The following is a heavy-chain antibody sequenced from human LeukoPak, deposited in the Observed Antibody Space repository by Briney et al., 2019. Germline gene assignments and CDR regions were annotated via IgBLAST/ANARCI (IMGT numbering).Heavy chain of an antibody. J-gene: IGHJ5*01. CDR3: ARVAVAGPTGWFDS. Sequence: GRSLRLSCAASGFALRSYSVTWVRRAPGKGLEWVSSISSTSAYIYYAESVKGRFSISRDNVDNVVHLQMSSLRNEDTAFYYCARVAVAGPTGWFDSWGQGTLVTVSS. CDR1: GFALRSYS. D-gene: IGHD6-19*01. V-gene: IGHV3-21*04. CDR2: ISSTSAYI.